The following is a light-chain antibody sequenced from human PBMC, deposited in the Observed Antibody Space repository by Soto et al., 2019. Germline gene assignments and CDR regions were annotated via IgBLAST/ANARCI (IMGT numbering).Light chain of an antibody. Sequence: QSVLTQPASVSGSPGQSITISCTGSSGDVGGYNYVSWYQQNPGKAPKLMIFEVSNRPSGVSIRFSGSKSGNTASLTISGRQAEDEGDYYCSSYSITNTRWVFGGGTKVTVL. CDR2: EVS. CDR1: SGDVGGYNY. V-gene: IGLV2-14*01. CDR3: SSYSITNTRWV. J-gene: IGLJ3*02.